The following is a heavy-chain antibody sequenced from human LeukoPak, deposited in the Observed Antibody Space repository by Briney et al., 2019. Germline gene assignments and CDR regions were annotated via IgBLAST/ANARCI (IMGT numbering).Heavy chain of an antibody. CDR2: ISYDGSNK. CDR1: GFTFSSYA. J-gene: IGHJ4*02. D-gene: IGHD3-22*01. V-gene: IGHV3-30-3*01. CDR3: ARDRNYYDSSGEFDY. Sequence: PGESLRLSCAASGFTFSSYAMHWVRQAPGKGLEWVAVISYDGSNKYYADSVKGRFTISRDNSKNTLYLQMNSLRAEDTAVYYCARDRNYYDSSGEFDYWGQGTLSPSPQ.